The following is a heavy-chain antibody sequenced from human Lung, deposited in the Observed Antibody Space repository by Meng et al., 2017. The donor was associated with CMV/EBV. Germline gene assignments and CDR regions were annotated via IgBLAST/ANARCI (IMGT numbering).Heavy chain of an antibody. CDR1: GFTFSSYG. CDR2: IRNDESDK. V-gene: IGHV3-30*02. J-gene: IGHJ4*02. Sequence: VQLEESGGGLVQPAVSLRLSCAASGFTFSSYGMHWVRQAPGKGPEWVAFIRNDESDKYYGDSVKGRFTISRDTSKNTVDLQMNSLRTEDTAVYYCAKDDPVFHYWGQGTLVTVSS. CDR3: AKDDPVFHY.